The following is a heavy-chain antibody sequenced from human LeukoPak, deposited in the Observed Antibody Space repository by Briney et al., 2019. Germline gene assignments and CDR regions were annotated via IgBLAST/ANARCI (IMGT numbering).Heavy chain of an antibody. CDR2: INHSGST. CDR1: GGSFSGYY. CDR3: ARGFYYLDY. V-gene: IGHV4-34*01. Sequence: SETLSLTCAVYGGSFSGYYWSWIRQPPGKGLEWIGEINHSGSTNYNPSLESRVTISVDTSKNQFSLKLSSVTAADTAVYCCARGFYYLDYWGQGTLVTVSS. J-gene: IGHJ4*02.